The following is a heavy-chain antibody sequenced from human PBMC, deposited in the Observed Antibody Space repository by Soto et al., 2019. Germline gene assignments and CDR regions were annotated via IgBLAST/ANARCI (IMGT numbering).Heavy chain of an antibody. J-gene: IGHJ4*01. CDR2: IYYTGDT. V-gene: IGHV4-39*07. CDR3: ARGAPRPRDVPTYFDI. Sequence: SETLSLTCSVSGDSMTSCGYYWSWVRHHPGKGLEWVGSIYYTGDTYFNPSLKSRITVSMDTSKNEFSLKLTSVTSADTAVYFCARGAPRPRDVPTYFDIWGQGTLVTVSS. CDR1: GDSMTSCGYY.